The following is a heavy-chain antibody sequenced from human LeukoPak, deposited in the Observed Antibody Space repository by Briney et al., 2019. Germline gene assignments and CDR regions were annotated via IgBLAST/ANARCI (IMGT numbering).Heavy chain of an antibody. D-gene: IGHD5/OR15-5a*01. CDR1: DYSISSGYGYY. CDR3: ATLVSTGYYFDY. CDR2: IYHSGIT. Sequence: SETLSLTCTVSDYSISSGYGYYWGWIRQPPGKGLEWIGNIYHSGITYYNHFNSSLKSRVTISIDTSKNQFSLRLTSVTAADTAVYFCATLVSTGYYFDYWGQGTLVTVSS. V-gene: IGHV4-38-2*02. J-gene: IGHJ4*02.